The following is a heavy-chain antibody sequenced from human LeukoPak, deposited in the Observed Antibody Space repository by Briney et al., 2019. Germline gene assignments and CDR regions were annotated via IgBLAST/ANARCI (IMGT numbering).Heavy chain of an antibody. CDR2: ISAYNGNT. D-gene: IGHD2-2*01. V-gene: IGHV1-18*01. CDR3: ARKGYCSSTSCYPFDY. J-gene: IGHJ4*02. Sequence: ASVKVSCKASGYTFTSYGISWVRQAPGQGLEWMGWISAYNGNTNYAQKLQGRVTMTTDTSTSTAYTELRSLRSDDTAVYYCARKGYCSSTSCYPFDYWGQGTLVTVSS. CDR1: GYTFTSYG.